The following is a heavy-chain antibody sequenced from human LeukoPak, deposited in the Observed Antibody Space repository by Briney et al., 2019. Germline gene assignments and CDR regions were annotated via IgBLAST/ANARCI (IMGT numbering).Heavy chain of an antibody. J-gene: IGHJ4*02. CDR3: ARLATSSGYFYRTYYFDY. CDR1: GGSFSGYY. CDR2: INHSGST. D-gene: IGHD3-22*01. V-gene: IGHV4-34*01. Sequence: KPSETLSLTCAVYGGSFSGYYWSWIRQPPGKGLEWIGEINHSGSTNYNPSLKSRVTISVDTSKNQFSLKLSSVTAADTAVYYRARLATSSGYFYRTYYFDYWGQGTLVTVSS.